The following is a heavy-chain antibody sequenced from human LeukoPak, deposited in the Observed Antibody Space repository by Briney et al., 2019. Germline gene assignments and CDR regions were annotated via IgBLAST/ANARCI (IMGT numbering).Heavy chain of an antibody. V-gene: IGHV3-23*01. CDR1: GFTFSSYA. CDR3: AKVKGVVSTIYYFDF. CDR2: ISGSGGST. Sequence: GGSLRLSCAASGFTFSSYAMSWVRQAPGKGLEWVSAISGSGGSTYYADSVKGRFTVSRDNSKDTLYLQLNSLRAEGTAKYYCAKVKGVVSTIYYFDFWGQGTLVAVSS. J-gene: IGHJ4*02. D-gene: IGHD5-12*01.